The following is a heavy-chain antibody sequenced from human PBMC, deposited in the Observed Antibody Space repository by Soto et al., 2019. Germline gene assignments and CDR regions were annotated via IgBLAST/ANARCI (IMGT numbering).Heavy chain of an antibody. V-gene: IGHV6-1*01. J-gene: IGHJ3*02. D-gene: IGHD3-16*01. CDR3: ARSAGGIDVFDI. Sequence: SHTLSLTCAISGDSVSRNSAAWHWIRQSPSRGLEWLGRTYYRSKWYNDYAVSVKSRISINPDTSKNQFSLQLNSVTPEDTSVYYCARSAGGIDVFDIWGQGTMVIVSS. CDR2: TYYRSKWYN. CDR1: GDSVSRNSAA.